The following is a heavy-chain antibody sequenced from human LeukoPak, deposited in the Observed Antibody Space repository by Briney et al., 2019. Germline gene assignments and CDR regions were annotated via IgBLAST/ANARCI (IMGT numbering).Heavy chain of an antibody. CDR1: GYTFTGYY. D-gene: IGHD1-26*01. CDR3: ARDVGATDAFDI. CDR2: INPNSGGT. V-gene: IGHV1-2*06. J-gene: IGHJ3*02. Sequence: ASVKVSCKASGYTFTGYYMHWVRQAPGQGLEWMGRINPNSGGTNYAQKFQGRVTMTRDTSISTAYMELSRLRSDDTAVYYSARDVGATDAFDIWGQGTMVTVSS.